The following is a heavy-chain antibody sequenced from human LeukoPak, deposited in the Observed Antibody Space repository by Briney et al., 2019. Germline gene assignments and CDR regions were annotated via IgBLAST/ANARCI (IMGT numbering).Heavy chain of an antibody. CDR3: ARVHLGYCSGGSCYLRFYFDY. CDR1: GGSFSGYY. CDR2: INHRGST. V-gene: IGHV4-34*01. Sequence: PSETLSLTCAVYGGSFSGYYWSWIRQPPGKGLEWIGEINHRGSTNYNPSLKSRVTISVDTSKNQFSLKLSSVTAADTAVYYCARVHLGYCSGGSCYLRFYFDYWGQGTLVTVSS. D-gene: IGHD2-15*01. J-gene: IGHJ4*02.